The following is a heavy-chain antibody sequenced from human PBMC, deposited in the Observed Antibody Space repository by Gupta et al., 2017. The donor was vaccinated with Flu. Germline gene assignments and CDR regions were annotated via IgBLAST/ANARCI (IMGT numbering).Heavy chain of an antibody. Sequence: YYWSWIRQHPGKVLEWIGYIHYSGITYYNPSRRSRATISVDTSRNQFSLKLSSVTAADTAVYHCSRRVGDYDIVAGYYFDSWGQGTLVTVSS. V-gene: IGHV4-31*02. CDR3: SRRVGDYDIVAGYYFDS. CDR1: YY. CDR2: IHYSGIT. J-gene: IGHJ4*02. D-gene: IGHD3-9*01.